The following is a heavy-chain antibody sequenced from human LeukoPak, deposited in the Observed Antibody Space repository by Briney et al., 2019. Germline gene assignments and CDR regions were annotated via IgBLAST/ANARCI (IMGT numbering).Heavy chain of an antibody. CDR2: ISGSGGST. D-gene: IGHD2-15*01. V-gene: IGHV3-23*01. Sequence: GGSLRLSCAASGFTFSSYAMSWVRQAPGKGLEWVSAISGSGGSTYYADSVKGRFTISRDNSKNTLYLQMNSLRAEDTAVYYCARYDIVVVVAATQAFDIWGQGTKVTVSS. J-gene: IGHJ3*02. CDR3: ARYDIVVVVAATQAFDI. CDR1: GFTFSSYA.